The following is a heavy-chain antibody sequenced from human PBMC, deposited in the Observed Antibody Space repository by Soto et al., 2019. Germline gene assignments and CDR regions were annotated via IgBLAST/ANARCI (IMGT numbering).Heavy chain of an antibody. D-gene: IGHD6-19*01. J-gene: IGHJ5*02. CDR2: IIPIFGTA. CDR1: GGTFSSYA. V-gene: IGHV1-69*06. Sequence: QVQLVQSGAEVKKPGSSAKVSCKASGGTFSSYAISWVRQAPGQGLEWMGGIIPIFGTANYAQKFQGRVTITADKSTSTAYMELSSLRSEDTAVYYCARNGDPAVAPLYNWFDPWGQGTLVTVSS. CDR3: ARNGDPAVAPLYNWFDP.